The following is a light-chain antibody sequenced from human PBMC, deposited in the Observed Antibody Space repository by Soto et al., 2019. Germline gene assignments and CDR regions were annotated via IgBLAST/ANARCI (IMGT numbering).Light chain of an antibody. Sequence: DIPMTQSPSTLSASVGDRVTITCRASQTIGRWLAWYQQKPGKAPNLLIYDASSLESGVPSRFSGSGSGTEFTLTISSLQPDDFATYYCQQYNSYSQTFGQGTKVEIK. CDR1: QTIGRW. J-gene: IGKJ1*01. CDR2: DAS. V-gene: IGKV1-5*01. CDR3: QQYNSYSQT.